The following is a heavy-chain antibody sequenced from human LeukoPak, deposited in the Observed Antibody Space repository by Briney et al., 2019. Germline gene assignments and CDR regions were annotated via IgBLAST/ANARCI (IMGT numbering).Heavy chain of an antibody. CDR2: ISAAGVT. V-gene: IGHV3-23*01. CDR1: GFTLSNYA. J-gene: IGHJ4*02. Sequence: PGGSLRLSCAASGFTLSNYAMNWVRQAPGQGLEWVSVISAAGVTYYADSLKGRFTISRDNSKNTLCLQMDSLRVEDTAVYYCGKANDDYYFDYWGQGTLVTVSS. CDR3: GKANDDYYFDY. D-gene: IGHD1-1*01.